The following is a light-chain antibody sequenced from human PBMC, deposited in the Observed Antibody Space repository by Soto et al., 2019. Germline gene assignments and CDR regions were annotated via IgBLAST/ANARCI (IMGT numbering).Light chain of an antibody. CDR1: QSVLYSSSNRNY. Sequence: DIVMTQSPDSLAVSLGERATINCKSSQSVLYSSSNRNYLAWYQQKTGQPPKLLIYWASTRESGVPDRFSGSESGTDFSLSISSLHAEDVAVYSCQQYYTTTPTFGQGTKLEIK. CDR2: WAS. J-gene: IGKJ2*01. V-gene: IGKV4-1*01. CDR3: QQYYTTTPT.